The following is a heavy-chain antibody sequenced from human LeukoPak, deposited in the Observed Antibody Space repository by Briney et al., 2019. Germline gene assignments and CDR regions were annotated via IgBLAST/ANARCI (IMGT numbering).Heavy chain of an antibody. D-gene: IGHD2-2*01. Sequence: GSLRLSCSASGFTFSSYYMSWVRQAPGKGLEWVANINQDGREKYYVDSVKGRFTISRDNAKNSPYLQMNSLRAEDTALYYCALYCSSSSCHDAFDIWGQGTMVTVSS. CDR1: GFTFSSYY. J-gene: IGHJ3*02. V-gene: IGHV3-7*03. CDR3: ALYCSSSSCHDAFDI. CDR2: INQDGREK.